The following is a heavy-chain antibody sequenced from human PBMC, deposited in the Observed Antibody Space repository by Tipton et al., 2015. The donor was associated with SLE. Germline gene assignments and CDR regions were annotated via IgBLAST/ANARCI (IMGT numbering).Heavy chain of an antibody. D-gene: IGHD1-26*01. J-gene: IGHJ4*02. CDR2: IYSGGST. V-gene: IGHV3-66*02. Sequence: SLRLSCAASGFTFSSNYMSWVRQAPGKGLEWVSVIYSGGSTYYADSVKGRFTISRDNSKNTLYLQMNSLRAEDTAVYYCTKDQWELRGFDYWGQGTLVTVSS. CDR1: GFTFSSNY. CDR3: TKDQWELRGFDY.